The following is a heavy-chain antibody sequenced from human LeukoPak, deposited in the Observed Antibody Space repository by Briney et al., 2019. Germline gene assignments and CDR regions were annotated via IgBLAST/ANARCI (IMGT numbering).Heavy chain of an antibody. V-gene: IGHV4-59*01. CDR3: AREAGTFDY. D-gene: IGHD6-19*01. J-gene: IGHJ4*02. CDR1: GGSISSYY. Sequence: SETLSLTCTVSGGSISSYYWSWIRQPPGKGLEWIGYIYYSGSTSYNPSLKSRVTISVDTSKNQFSLKLSSVTAADTAVYYCAREAGTFDYWGQGTLVTVSS. CDR2: IYYSGST.